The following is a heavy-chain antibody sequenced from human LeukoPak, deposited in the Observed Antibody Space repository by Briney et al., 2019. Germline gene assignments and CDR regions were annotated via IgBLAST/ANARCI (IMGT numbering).Heavy chain of an antibody. CDR2: IYTSGST. D-gene: IGHD2-2*02. V-gene: IGHV4-4*07. CDR1: GGSMSNYY. J-gene: IGHJ6*03. Sequence: PSETLSLTCTVSGGSMSNYYWSWIRQPAGKGLEWIGRIYTSGSTNYNPSLKSRVTMSVDTSKNQFSLKLSSVTAADTAVYYCARDRREGYCSSTSCYIGIYYYYMDVWGKGTTVTVSS. CDR3: ARDRREGYCSSTSCYIGIYYYYMDV.